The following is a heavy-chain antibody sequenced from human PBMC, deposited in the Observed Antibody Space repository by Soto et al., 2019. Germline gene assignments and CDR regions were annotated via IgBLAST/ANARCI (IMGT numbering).Heavy chain of an antibody. CDR1: GGSMSSGDYY. V-gene: IGHV4-31*03. Sequence: QVQLQESGPGLVKPSQTLSLTCTVSGGSMSSGDYYWNWIRQHPEKGLEWIGYINYGGSTFYNPSLKSRLTISVDTSKNQFSLKLTSVTAADTAMYYCARDAPGAAPYWGQGTLVTVSS. D-gene: IGHD6-13*01. CDR2: INYGGST. CDR3: ARDAPGAAPY. J-gene: IGHJ4*02.